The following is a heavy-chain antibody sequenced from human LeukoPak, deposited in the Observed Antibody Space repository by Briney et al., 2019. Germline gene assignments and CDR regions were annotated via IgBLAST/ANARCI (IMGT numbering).Heavy chain of an antibody. CDR3: ARTPPKYSSSWYWFDP. J-gene: IGHJ5*02. CDR1: GGTFSSYA. Sequence: SVTVSFTASGGTFSSYAISWVRQAPGQGLEWMGGIIPIFGTANYAQKFQGRVTITADESTSTAYMELSSLRSEDTAVYYCARTPPKYSSSWYWFDPWGQGTLVTVSS. V-gene: IGHV1-69*13. D-gene: IGHD6-13*01. CDR2: IIPIFGTA.